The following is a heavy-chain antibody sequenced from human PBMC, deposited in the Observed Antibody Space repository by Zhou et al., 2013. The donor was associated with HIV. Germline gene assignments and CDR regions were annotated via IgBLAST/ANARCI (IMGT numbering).Heavy chain of an antibody. J-gene: IGHJ4*02. D-gene: IGHD5-12*01. V-gene: IGHV1-2*02. Sequence: QVQLVQSGAEVKKPGASVKVSCKASGYTFTGYYIQWVRQAPGQGLEWMGWIDPNSGGTNFAQDFQGRVTMTRDTSISTVYMELSGLRSDDTAVYYCARDWFSGLSDCFDYWAREAWSPSPQ. CDR1: GYTFTGYY. CDR2: IDPNSGGT. CDR3: ARDWFSGLSDCFDY.